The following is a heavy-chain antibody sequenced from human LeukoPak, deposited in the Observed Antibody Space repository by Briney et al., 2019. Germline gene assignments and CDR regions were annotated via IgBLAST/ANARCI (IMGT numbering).Heavy chain of an antibody. Sequence: PGGSLRLSCAASGFTFSSYSMNWVRQAPGKGLEWVSSISSSSSYIYYADSVKGRFTISRDNAKNSLYLQMNSLRAEDTAVYYCARNRVTMQQLAPFDYWAREPWSPSPQ. D-gene: IGHD6-13*01. CDR2: ISSSSSYI. J-gene: IGHJ4*02. V-gene: IGHV3-21*01. CDR3: ARNRVTMQQLAPFDY. CDR1: GFTFSSYS.